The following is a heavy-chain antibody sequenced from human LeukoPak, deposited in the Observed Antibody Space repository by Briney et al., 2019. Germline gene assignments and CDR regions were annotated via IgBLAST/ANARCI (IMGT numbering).Heavy chain of an antibody. J-gene: IGHJ4*02. V-gene: IGHV3-23*01. Sequence: GGSLRLSCAASGFTFSDYYMSWIRQAPGKGLEWVSSISGSGDSTYYADSVKGRFTISRDNSKNTLYLQMNSLRAEDTAVYYCARETYSYDSSGYYYPSGFDYWGQGTLVTVSS. D-gene: IGHD3-22*01. CDR3: ARETYSYDSSGYYYPSGFDY. CDR2: ISGSGDST. CDR1: GFTFSDYY.